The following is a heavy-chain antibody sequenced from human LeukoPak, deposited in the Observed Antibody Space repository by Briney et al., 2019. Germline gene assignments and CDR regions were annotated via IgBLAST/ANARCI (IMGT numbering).Heavy chain of an antibody. J-gene: IGHJ4*02. CDR1: GGSISSYY. CDR2: IYYSGST. D-gene: IGHD6-19*01. Sequence: PSETLSLTCTVSGGSISSYYWSWIRQPPGKGLEWIGYIYYSGSTNYNPSLKSRVTISVDTSKNQFSLKLSSVTAADTAVYYCARAERYSSGWYATYYFDYWGQGTLVTVSS. V-gene: IGHV4-59*01. CDR3: ARAERYSSGWYATYYFDY.